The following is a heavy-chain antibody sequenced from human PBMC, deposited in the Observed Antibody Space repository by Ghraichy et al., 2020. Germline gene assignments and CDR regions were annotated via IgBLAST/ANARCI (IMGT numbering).Heavy chain of an antibody. V-gene: IGHV3-30*02. CDR2: ITFDGQFK. CDR1: GFNFGHYA. CDR3: AKDIIESAVVAHFDH. J-gene: IGHJ4*02. D-gene: IGHD3-16*02. Sequence: GGSLRLSCTASGFNFGHYAMHWVRQAPGKRLEWLGLITFDGQFKYYAESLKGRFSLSRDNSRSTVYLQMNGLTLDDTAVYYCAKDIIESAVVAHFDHWGRGTLVTVSP.